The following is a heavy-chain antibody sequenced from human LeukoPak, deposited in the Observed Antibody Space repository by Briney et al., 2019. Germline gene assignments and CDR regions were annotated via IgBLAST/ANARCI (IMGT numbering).Heavy chain of an antibody. CDR2: IIPIFGTA. V-gene: IGHV1-69*13. J-gene: IGHJ4*02. D-gene: IGHD6-13*01. CDR3: ARVVLSGWYYFDY. CDR1: GGTFSSYA. Sequence: SVKVSCKASGGTFSSYAISWVRQAPGQGLEWMGGIIPIFGTANYAQRFQGRVTITADESTSTAYMELSSLRSEDTAVYYCARVVLSGWYYFDYWGQGTLVTASS.